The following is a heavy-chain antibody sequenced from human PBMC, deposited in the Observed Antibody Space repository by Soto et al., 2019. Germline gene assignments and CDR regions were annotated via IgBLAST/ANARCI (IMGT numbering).Heavy chain of an antibody. J-gene: IGHJ6*02. CDR2: MNPNSGNT. CDR1: GYTFTSYD. D-gene: IGHD3-22*01. Sequence: WASVKVSCKASGYTFTSYDINWVRQATGQGLEWMGWMNPNSGNTGYAQKFQGRVTMTRNTSISTAYMELSSLRSEDTAVYYCARGDYYDSSGYGYGMDVWGQGTTVTVSS. CDR3: ARGDYYDSSGYGYGMDV. V-gene: IGHV1-8*01.